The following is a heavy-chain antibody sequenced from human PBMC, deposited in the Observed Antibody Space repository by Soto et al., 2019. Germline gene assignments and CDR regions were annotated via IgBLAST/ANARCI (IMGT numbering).Heavy chain of an antibody. J-gene: IGHJ6*02. D-gene: IGHD3-9*01. CDR1: GYTFTSYY. CDR2: INPSGGST. Sequence: GASVKVSCKASGYTFTSYYMHWVRQAPGQGLEWMGIINPSGGSTSYAQKFQGRVTMTRDTSTSTVYMELSSLRSEDTAVYYCARDQPTYYDILTGYYISNRYYYYGMDVWGQGTTVTVSS. CDR3: ARDQPTYYDILTGYYISNRYYYYGMDV. V-gene: IGHV1-46*01.